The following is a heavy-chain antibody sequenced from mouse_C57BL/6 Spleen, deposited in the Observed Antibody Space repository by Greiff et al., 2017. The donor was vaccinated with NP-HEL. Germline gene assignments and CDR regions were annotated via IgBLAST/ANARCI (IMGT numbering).Heavy chain of an antibody. V-gene: IGHV1-39*01. Sequence: VQLQQSGPELVKPGASVKISCKASGYSFTDYNMNWVKQSNGKGLEWIGVINPNYGTTNYNQKFKGKATLTEDQSSSTAYMQLNSLTSEDSAVYYCARSYYCSSPLDYWGQGTTLTVSS. CDR2: INPNYGTT. J-gene: IGHJ2*01. D-gene: IGHD1-1*01. CDR1: GYSFTDYN. CDR3: ARSYYCSSPLDY.